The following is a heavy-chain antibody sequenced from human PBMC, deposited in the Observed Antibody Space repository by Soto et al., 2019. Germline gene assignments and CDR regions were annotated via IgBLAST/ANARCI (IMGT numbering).Heavy chain of an antibody. CDR1: GFTFSSYG. J-gene: IGHJ6*02. V-gene: IGHV3-30*18. CDR3: AKAIKYSSSWYQYYYYYGMDV. CDR2: ISYDGSNK. D-gene: IGHD6-13*01. Sequence: GGSLRLSCAASGFTFSSYGMHWVRQAPGKGLEWVAVISYDGSNKYYADSVKGRFTISRDNSKNTLYLQMNSLRAEVTAVYYCAKAIKYSSSWYQYYYYYGMDVWGQGTTVTVSS.